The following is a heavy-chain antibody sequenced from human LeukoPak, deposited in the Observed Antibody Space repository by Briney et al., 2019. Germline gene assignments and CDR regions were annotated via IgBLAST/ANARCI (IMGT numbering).Heavy chain of an antibody. CDR1: GFTFSSYS. Sequence: GGSLRLSCAASGFTFSSYSMNWVRQAPGKGLEWVSSISGSGGTTYYADSVKGRFTISRDNSKNTLYLQMNSLRADDTAVYYCAKEPIAVAGNNLFDPWGQGTLVTVSS. V-gene: IGHV3-23*01. D-gene: IGHD6-19*01. CDR2: ISGSGGTT. J-gene: IGHJ5*02. CDR3: AKEPIAVAGNNLFDP.